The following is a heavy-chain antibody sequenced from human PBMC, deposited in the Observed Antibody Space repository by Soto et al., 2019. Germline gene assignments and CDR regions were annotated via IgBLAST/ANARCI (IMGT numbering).Heavy chain of an antibody. CDR2: ISGSGGTT. CDR3: AKDREYQFDY. D-gene: IGHD2-2*01. Sequence: GGSLRLSCAASGFTFSTYAMNWVRQAPGKGLEWVSAISGSGGTTYYADSVKGRFSISRDNSKNTLYLQMNSLRAEDTAVYYCAKDREYQFDYWGQGTLVTVSS. V-gene: IGHV3-23*01. J-gene: IGHJ4*02. CDR1: GFTFSTYA.